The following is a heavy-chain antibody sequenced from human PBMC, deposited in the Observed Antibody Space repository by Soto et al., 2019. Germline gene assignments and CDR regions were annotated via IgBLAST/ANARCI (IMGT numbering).Heavy chain of an antibody. CDR3: ARISGGSSPQSPPHRLQGYYGMDV. V-gene: IGHV5-51*01. J-gene: IGHJ6*02. CDR2: IYPGDSDT. D-gene: IGHD3-10*01. Sequence: LGESLKISCKGSGYSFTSYWIGWVRQMPGKGLEWMGIIYPGDSDTRYSPSFQGQVTISADKSISTAYLQWSSLKASDTAMYYCARISGGSSPQSPPHRLQGYYGMDVWGQGTTVTVSS. CDR1: GYSFTSYW.